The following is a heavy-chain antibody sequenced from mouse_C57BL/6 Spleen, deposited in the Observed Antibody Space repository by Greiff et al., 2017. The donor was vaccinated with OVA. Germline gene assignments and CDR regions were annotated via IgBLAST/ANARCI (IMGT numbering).Heavy chain of an antibody. J-gene: IGHJ4*01. CDR2: IYPSASET. CDR1: GYTFTSYW. D-gene: IGHD2-1*01. V-gene: IGHV1-61*01. Sequence: QVQLQQPGAELVRPGSSVKLSCKASGYTFTSYWMDWVKQRPGQGLEWIGNIYPSASETHYNQKFKDKATLTVDKSSSTAYMQLSSLTSEDSAVYDCAREGDLLGAMDYWGQGTSVTVSS. CDR3: AREGDLLGAMDY.